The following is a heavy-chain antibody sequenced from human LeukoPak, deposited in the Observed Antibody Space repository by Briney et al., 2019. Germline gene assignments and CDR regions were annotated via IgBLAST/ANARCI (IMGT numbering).Heavy chain of an antibody. CDR2: INHSGST. CDR3: ARGARYSSGWYVLVSSRELDY. D-gene: IGHD6-19*01. Sequence: PSETLSLTCAVYGGSFSGYYWSWIRQPPGKRLEWIGEINHSGSTNYNPSLKSRVTISVDTSKNQFSLKLSSVTAADTAVYYCARGARYSSGWYVLVSSRELDYWGQGTLVTVSS. J-gene: IGHJ4*02. V-gene: IGHV4-34*01. CDR1: GGSFSGYY.